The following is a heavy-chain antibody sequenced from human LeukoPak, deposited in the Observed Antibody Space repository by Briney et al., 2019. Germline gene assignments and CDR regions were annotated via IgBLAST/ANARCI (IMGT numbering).Heavy chain of an antibody. J-gene: IGHJ5*01. CDR3: ARDAYTSASDS. V-gene: IGHV3-7*01. CDR2: LSPEGSDK. D-gene: IGHD3-16*01. Sequence: GVSLRLSCAASGFSFRTYWRTWVRQAPGKRLEWVANLSPEGSDKFYVDSVKGRFTIFRDNAKSSVYLQMSSLRVEDTAVYYCARDAYTSASDSWGQGTLVSVSS. CDR1: GFSFRTYW.